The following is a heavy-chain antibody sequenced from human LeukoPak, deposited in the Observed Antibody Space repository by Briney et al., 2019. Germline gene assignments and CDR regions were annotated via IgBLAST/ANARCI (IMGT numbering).Heavy chain of an antibody. Sequence: GGSLRLSCAASGFTFSSYSMNWVRQAPGKGLEWGSYISGSSSTIYYADSVKGRFTISRDNGKNTLYLQMNSLRAEDTAVYYCARGSTYYDSSGQVPFDYWGQEPWSPSPQ. CDR1: GFTFSSYS. D-gene: IGHD3-22*01. CDR3: ARGSTYYDSSGQVPFDY. V-gene: IGHV3-48*01. J-gene: IGHJ4*01. CDR2: ISGSSSTI.